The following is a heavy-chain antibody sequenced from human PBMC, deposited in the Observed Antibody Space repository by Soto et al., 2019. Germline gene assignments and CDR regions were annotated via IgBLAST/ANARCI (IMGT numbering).Heavy chain of an antibody. Sequence: SETLSLTCAVYGGSFSGYYWSWIRQPPGKGLEWIGEINHSGSTNYNPSLKSRVTISVDTSKNQFSLKLSSVTAADTAVYYCASPDIVVPLSAFDIRDQGTTVTVSS. CDR3: ASPDIVVPLSAFDI. D-gene: IGHD2-15*01. CDR1: GGSFSGYY. CDR2: INHSGST. V-gene: IGHV4-34*01. J-gene: IGHJ3*02.